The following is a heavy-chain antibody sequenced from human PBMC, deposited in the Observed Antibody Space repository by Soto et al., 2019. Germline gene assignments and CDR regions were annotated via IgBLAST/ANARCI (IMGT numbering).Heavy chain of an antibody. CDR1: GFTFNHYW. CDR3: ARGDYHDTTGPFSDAFDI. D-gene: IGHD3-22*01. V-gene: IGHV3-7*04. CDR2: IKQDGRAA. Sequence: PGGSLRLSCAASGFTFNHYWMSWVRQAPGKGLEWVANIKQDGRAAWYVDSVEGRFTISRDNARKSLYLQMNSLRLEDTAMYYCARGDYHDTTGPFSDAFDIWGRGTMVTVSS. J-gene: IGHJ3*02.